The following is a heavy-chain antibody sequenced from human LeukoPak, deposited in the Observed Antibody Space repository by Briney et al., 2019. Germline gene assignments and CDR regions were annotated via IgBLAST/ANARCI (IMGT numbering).Heavy chain of an antibody. D-gene: IGHD3-3*01. Sequence: PSETLSLTCAVSGGSISSGGYSWSWIRQPPGKGLEWIGYFYHSGSTNYNPSLKSRVTISVDTSKNQFSLKLSSVTAADTAVYYCARLPRITIFGVVTALGRRYGMDVWGQGTTVTVSS. CDR2: FYHSGST. J-gene: IGHJ6*02. CDR1: GGSISSGGYS. CDR3: ARLPRITIFGVVTALGRRYGMDV. V-gene: IGHV4-30-2*01.